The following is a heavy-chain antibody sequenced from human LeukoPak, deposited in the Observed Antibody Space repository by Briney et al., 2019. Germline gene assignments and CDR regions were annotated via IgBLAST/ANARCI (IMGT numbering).Heavy chain of an antibody. Sequence: SVKVSCKASGGTFRSYAISWVRQAPGQGLEWMGRIIPIFGTANYEQQFQGRVTITTDESMSTACMELRSLRSEDTAVYYCARGMGQSARIGYYYYYMDVWGKGTTVTVSS. V-gene: IGHV1-69*05. CDR3: ARGMGQSARIGYYYYYMDV. CDR2: IIPIFGTA. CDR1: GGTFRSYA. D-gene: IGHD1-26*01. J-gene: IGHJ6*03.